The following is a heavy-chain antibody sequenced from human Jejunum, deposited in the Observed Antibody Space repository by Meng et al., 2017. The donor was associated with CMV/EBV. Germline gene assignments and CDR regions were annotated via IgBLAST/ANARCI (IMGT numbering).Heavy chain of an antibody. CDR1: YT. J-gene: IGHJ6*02. D-gene: IGHD2-2*01. CDR3: AKSLEGYCSSTTCYPYYGMDV. V-gene: IGHV3-23*01. CDR2: ISDGGGDT. Sequence: YTMTWVRQAPGKGLEWVSSISDGGGDTYYEDSVKGRFTISRDNSKNTVYLQMNSLRAEDTATYFCAKSLEGYCSSTTCYPYYGMDVWGQGTAVTVSS.